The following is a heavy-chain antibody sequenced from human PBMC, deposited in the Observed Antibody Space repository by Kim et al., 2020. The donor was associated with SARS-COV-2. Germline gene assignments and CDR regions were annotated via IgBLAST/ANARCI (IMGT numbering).Heavy chain of an antibody. V-gene: IGHV3-23*01. J-gene: IGHJ4*02. D-gene: IGHD3-16*01. CDR2: ISGSGGST. CDR1: GFTFSSYA. Sequence: GGSLRLSCAASGFTFSSYAMSWVRQAPGKGLEWVSAISGSGGSTYYADSVKGRFTISRDNSKNTLYLQMNSLRAEDTAVYYCAKDENQRYDYIWGSYFDYWGQGTLVTVSS. CDR3: AKDENQRYDYIWGSYFDY.